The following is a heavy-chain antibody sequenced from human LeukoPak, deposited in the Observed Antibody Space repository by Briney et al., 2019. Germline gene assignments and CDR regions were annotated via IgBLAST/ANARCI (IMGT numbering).Heavy chain of an antibody. J-gene: IGHJ4*02. V-gene: IGHV3-48*03. CDR3: AREGDVLLWFGESHFDY. Sequence: GGSLRLSCAASGFTFSSYEMNWVRQAPGKGLEWVSYISSRGSTIYYADSVKGRFTIYRDNAKKSLYLQMNSLRAEDTAVYYCAREGDVLLWFGESHFDYWGQGTLVTVSS. D-gene: IGHD3-10*01. CDR2: ISSRGSTI. CDR1: GFTFSSYE.